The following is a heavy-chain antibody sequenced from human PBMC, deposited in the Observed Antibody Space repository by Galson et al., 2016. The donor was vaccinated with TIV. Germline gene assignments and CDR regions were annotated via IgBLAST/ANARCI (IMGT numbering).Heavy chain of an antibody. D-gene: IGHD2-21*02. CDR3: ARVRSCGGDCYYFDY. CDR2: IRSNTDGGTI. J-gene: IGHJ4*02. Sequence: SLRLSCAGSGINFNNGWMDWVRQAPGKGLEWVGRIRSNTDGGTIDYAAPVKGRFTNSRDDSKNALYLQMNSLRAEDTALYHCARVRSCGGDCYYFDYWGQGSLVTVSS. CDR1: GINFNNGW. V-gene: IGHV3-15*05.